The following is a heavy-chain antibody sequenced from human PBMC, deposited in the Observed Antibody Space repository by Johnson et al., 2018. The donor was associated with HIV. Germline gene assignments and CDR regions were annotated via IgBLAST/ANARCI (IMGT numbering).Heavy chain of an antibody. CDR1: GFTFRSYG. D-gene: IGHD2-2*01. V-gene: IGHV3-33*03. CDR3: AKADTMAGDAFDI. Sequence: QVQLVESGGGVVQPGRSLRLSCAASGFTFRSYGMHWVRQAPGKGLEWVAFIYHDGGNKYYADSLNGRFIISRDNSKNTLYLQMNSLRADDTAMYYCAKADTMAGDAFDIWGQGTMVTVSS. CDR2: IYHDGGNK. J-gene: IGHJ3*02.